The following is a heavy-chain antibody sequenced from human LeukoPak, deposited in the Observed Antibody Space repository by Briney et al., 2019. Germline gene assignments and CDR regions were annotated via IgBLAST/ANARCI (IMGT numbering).Heavy chain of an antibody. J-gene: IGHJ4*02. V-gene: IGHV3-9*01. CDR1: GFTFDDYA. D-gene: IGHD6-6*01. CDR2: ISWNSGSI. Sequence: GRSLRLSCAASGFTFDDYAMHWVRQAPGKGLEWVSGISWNSGSIGYADSVKGRFTISRDNAKNSLYLQMNSLRAEDKALYYCAKEEYSSSSGFDYWGQGTLVTVSS. CDR3: AKEEYSSSSGFDY.